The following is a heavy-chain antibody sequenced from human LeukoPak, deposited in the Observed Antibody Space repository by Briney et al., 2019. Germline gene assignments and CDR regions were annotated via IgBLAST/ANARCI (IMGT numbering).Heavy chain of an antibody. Sequence: PGGSLRLSCAASGFTFSSYSMNWVRQAPGKGLEYISVTYSSGTTYYADSVRDRFTISRDNSRNTLYLQMNSLRPEDTAVYYCAREPTYSSSLDYWGQGTLVTVSS. CDR3: AREPTYSSSLDY. J-gene: IGHJ4*02. CDR1: GFTFSSYS. V-gene: IGHV3-53*01. D-gene: IGHD6-6*01. CDR2: TYSSGTT.